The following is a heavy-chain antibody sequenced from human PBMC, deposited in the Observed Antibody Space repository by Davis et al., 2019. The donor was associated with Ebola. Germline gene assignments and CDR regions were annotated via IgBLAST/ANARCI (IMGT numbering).Heavy chain of an antibody. CDR3: AGSRRIAVADTIYYYYGMDV. D-gene: IGHD6-19*01. V-gene: IGHV4-39*01. CDR1: GGSISSSSYY. Sequence: SETLSLTCIVSGGSISSSSYYWGWIRQPPGKGLEWIGSIYYSGRTYYNPSLKSRVTISVDTSKNQFSLKLSSVTAADTAVYYCAGSRRIAVADTIYYYYGMDVWGQGTTVTVSS. J-gene: IGHJ6*02. CDR2: IYYSGRT.